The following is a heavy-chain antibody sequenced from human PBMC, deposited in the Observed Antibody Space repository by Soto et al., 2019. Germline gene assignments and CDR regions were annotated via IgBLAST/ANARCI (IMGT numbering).Heavy chain of an antibody. V-gene: IGHV4-39*01. Sequence: PSETLSLTCTVSGGSVSNSNYYWGWIRQSRGKGLEWIGSVYYRGRSYSKSSVKSRVTISVDTSKNQFSLNLNSVTASDTAVYYCVSQRTSVLTQAYFDYWGPGALVTVSS. J-gene: IGHJ4*02. CDR2: VYYRGRS. CDR3: VSQRTSVLTQAYFDY. CDR1: GGSVSNSNYY. D-gene: IGHD2-8*01.